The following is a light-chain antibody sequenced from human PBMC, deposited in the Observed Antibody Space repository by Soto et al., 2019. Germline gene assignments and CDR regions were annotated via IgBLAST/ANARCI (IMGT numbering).Light chain of an antibody. CDR1: QSVSSY. Sequence: EIVLTQSPATLSLSPGERATLSCGASQSVSSYLAWYQQKPGLAPRLLIYDASSRATGIPDRFSGSGSGTDFPLTISRLEPEDFAVYYCQQYGNSPPQTFGQGTKVEIK. J-gene: IGKJ1*01. CDR3: QQYGNSPPQT. V-gene: IGKV3D-20*01. CDR2: DAS.